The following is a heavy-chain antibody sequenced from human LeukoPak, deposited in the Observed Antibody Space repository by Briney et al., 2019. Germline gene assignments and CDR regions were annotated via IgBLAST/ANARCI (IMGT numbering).Heavy chain of an antibody. J-gene: IGHJ4*02. CDR1: GYTFTGYY. CDR2: INSSGGTT. D-gene: IGHD6-19*01. Sequence: ASVKVSCKASGYTFTGYYMHWVRQDPGQGLEWMGIINSSGGTTSYAQKFQGRVTMTRDTSTSTVYMELSSLRSEDTAVYYCARGGWYYFDYWGQGTLVTVSS. V-gene: IGHV1-46*01. CDR3: ARGGWYYFDY.